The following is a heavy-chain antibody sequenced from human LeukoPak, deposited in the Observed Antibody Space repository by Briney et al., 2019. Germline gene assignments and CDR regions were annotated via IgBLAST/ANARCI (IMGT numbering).Heavy chain of an antibody. CDR1: GYTFTSYG. Sequence: ASVKVSCKASGYTFTSYGISWVRQAPGQGLEWMGWINPNSGGTNYAQKFQGRVTMTRDTSISTAYMELSRLRSDDTAVYYCAQKEDSSSSLDYWGQGTLVTVSS. D-gene: IGHD6-6*01. CDR3: AQKEDSSSSLDY. CDR2: INPNSGGT. J-gene: IGHJ4*02. V-gene: IGHV1-2*02.